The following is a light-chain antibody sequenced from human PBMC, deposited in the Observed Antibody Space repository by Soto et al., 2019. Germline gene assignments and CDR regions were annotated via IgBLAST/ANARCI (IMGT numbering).Light chain of an antibody. CDR2: EVR. CDR1: MRDVGAYNL. CDR3: SSFTSKSTLI. V-gene: IGLV2-14*01. Sequence: LTQPASVSGSPGQSITISCAGTMRDVGAYNLVSWYQQHPGRVPQLIIYEVRNRPSGISFRFSGSKSGNTASLTISGLQAEDEADYYCSSFTSKSTLIFGGGTKVTVL. J-gene: IGLJ2*01.